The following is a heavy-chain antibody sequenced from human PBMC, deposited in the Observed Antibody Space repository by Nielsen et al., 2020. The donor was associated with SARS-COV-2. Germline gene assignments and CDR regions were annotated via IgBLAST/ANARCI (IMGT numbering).Heavy chain of an antibody. D-gene: IGHD1-26*01. CDR2: IYSGGST. V-gene: IGHV3-NL1*01. CDR1: GFTFSSYG. CDR3: ARGTYSGSSLGVDY. J-gene: IGHJ4*02. Sequence: GESLKISCAASGFTFSSYGMHWVRQAPGKGLEWVSVIYSGGSTYYADSVKGRFTISRDNSKNTLYLQMNSLRAEDTAVYYCARGTYSGSSLGVDYWGQGTLVTVSS.